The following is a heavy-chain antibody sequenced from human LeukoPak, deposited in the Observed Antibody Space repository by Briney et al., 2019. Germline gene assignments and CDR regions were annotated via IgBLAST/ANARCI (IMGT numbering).Heavy chain of an antibody. Sequence: PGGSLRPSCAASGFTFSNSWMHWVRQAPGKGLVWVSRINSDGRSTVYADSVKGRFTISRDNAKNTLYLQMNSLRDENTAVYYCARDRYSSGWFGYWGQGTLVTVSS. D-gene: IGHD6-19*01. CDR3: ARDRYSSGWFGY. J-gene: IGHJ4*02. V-gene: IGHV3-74*01. CDR1: GFTFSNSW. CDR2: INSDGRST.